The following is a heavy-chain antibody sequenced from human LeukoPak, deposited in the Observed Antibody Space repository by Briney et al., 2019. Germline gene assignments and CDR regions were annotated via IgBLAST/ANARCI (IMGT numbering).Heavy chain of an antibody. CDR3: ARHPSGRMWLQQGGWFDP. J-gene: IGHJ5*02. V-gene: IGHV4-59*08. D-gene: IGHD5-24*01. Sequence: SETLSLTCTVSGGSISSYYWSWIRQPPGKGLEWIGYIYYSGSTNYNPSLKSRVTISVDTSKNQFSLKLTSVTAADTAVYYCARHPSGRMWLQQGGWFDPWGQGTLVTVSP. CDR2: IYYSGST. CDR1: GGSISSYY.